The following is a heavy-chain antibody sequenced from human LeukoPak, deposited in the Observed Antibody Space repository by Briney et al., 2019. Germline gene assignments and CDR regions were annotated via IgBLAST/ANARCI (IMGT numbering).Heavy chain of an antibody. CDR2: IRVSGSTI. CDR3: ARGGYYDSSGYYYVGYFHH. D-gene: IGHD3-22*01. J-gene: IGHJ1*01. Sequence: GGSLRLSCAASGFTFSSYEMNWVRRAPGKGLEWVSYIRVSGSTIYYADSVKGRFTISRDNAKNSLYVQMNSLRAEDTAVYYCARGGYYDSSGYYYVGYFHHWGQGTLVTVSS. V-gene: IGHV3-48*03. CDR1: GFTFSSYE.